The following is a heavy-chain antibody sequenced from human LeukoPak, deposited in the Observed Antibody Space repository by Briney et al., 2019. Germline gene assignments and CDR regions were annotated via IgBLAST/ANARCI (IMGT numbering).Heavy chain of an antibody. V-gene: IGHV3-33*06. J-gene: IGHJ4*02. CDR2: IWYDGSEK. CDR3: AKQSTARSLGE. CDR1: GFTFSSYG. Sequence: GTSLRLSCAASGFTFSSYGMHWVRQAPGKGLEWVAVIWYDGSEKYYADSVRGRFTISRDNSKNMLYLQMNSLRAEDTAVYYCAKQSTARSLGEGGQGTLVTVSS. D-gene: IGHD6-6*01.